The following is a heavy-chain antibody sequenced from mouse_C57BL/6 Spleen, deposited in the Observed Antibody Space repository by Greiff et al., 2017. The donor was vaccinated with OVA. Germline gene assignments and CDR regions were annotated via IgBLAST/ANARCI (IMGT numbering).Heavy chain of an antibody. CDR1: GYTFTSYW. Sequence: QVHVKQPGAELVMPGASVKLSCKASGYTFTSYWMHWVKQRPGQGLEWIGEIDPSDSYTNYNQKFKGKSTLTVDKSSSTAYMQLSSLTSEDSAVYYCARSNSYGWDYWGQGTTLTVSS. V-gene: IGHV1-69*01. CDR2: IDPSDSYT. CDR3: ARSNSYGWDY. D-gene: IGHD1-1*01. J-gene: IGHJ2*01.